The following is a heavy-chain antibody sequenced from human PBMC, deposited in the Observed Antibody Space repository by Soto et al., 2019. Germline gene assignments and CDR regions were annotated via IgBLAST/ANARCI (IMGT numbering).Heavy chain of an antibody. CDR3: ARETPNWGFDY. Sequence: GGSLRLSCAASGFTFSDHYMDWVRQAPGKGLEWVGRTRNKANSYTTEYAASVKGRFTISRDDSKNSLYLQMNSLKTEDTAVYYCARETPNWGFDYWGQGTLVTVSS. V-gene: IGHV3-72*01. CDR2: TRNKANSYTT. CDR1: GFTFSDHY. J-gene: IGHJ4*02. D-gene: IGHD7-27*01.